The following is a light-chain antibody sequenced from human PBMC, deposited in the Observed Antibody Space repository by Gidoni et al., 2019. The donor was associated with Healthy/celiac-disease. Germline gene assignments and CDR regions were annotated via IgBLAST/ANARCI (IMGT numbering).Light chain of an antibody. CDR3: QPYNSYSRT. V-gene: IGKV1-5*01. J-gene: IGKJ1*01. CDR1: QSISSW. Sequence: DIQVTQSPATLSASVGDRDTSACRASQSISSWLAWYKQKPGKAPKLLIYDASILESGVPSRFSGSGSGTEFPLTISSLQPYDFATYYCQPYNSYSRTFGQGTKVEIK. CDR2: DAS.